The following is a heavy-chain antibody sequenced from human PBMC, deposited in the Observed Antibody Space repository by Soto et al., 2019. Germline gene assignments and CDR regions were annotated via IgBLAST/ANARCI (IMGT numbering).Heavy chain of an antibody. CDR2: INAYNGNT. J-gene: IGHJ6*02. CDR1: GYSFTRYG. Sequence: QVQLVQSGAEVKNPGASVKVSCKASGYSFTRYGIGWARQAPGQGLEWMGWINAYNGNTNYAQNLQGRLTRTTDTSTTTAYRALRILRTNERAIYYGAMVDAYVTPSPQDVWGQGTTVTVSS. D-gene: IGHD2-8*01. CDR3: AMVDAYVTPSPQDV. V-gene: IGHV1-18*01.